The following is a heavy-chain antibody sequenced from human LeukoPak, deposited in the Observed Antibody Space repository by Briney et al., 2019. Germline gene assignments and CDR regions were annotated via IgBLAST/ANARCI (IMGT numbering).Heavy chain of an antibody. D-gene: IGHD1-26*01. J-gene: IGHJ4*02. CDR1: GFTFSSYA. CDR3: AKWPEGATPKFHH. V-gene: IGHV3-23*01. CDR2: ISASGHAT. Sequence: LPGGSLRLSCAASGFTFSSYAMSWVRQAPGKGLEASGKGLEWVSTISASGHATYYPDSVRGRFTISRDNSKSTLHLQMDSLRAEDSALYYCAKWPEGATPKFHHWGQGTLVTVSS.